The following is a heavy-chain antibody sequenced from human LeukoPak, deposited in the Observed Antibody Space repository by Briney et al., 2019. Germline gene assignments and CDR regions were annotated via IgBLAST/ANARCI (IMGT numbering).Heavy chain of an antibody. V-gene: IGHV3-74*01. CDR1: GFIFSSYW. Sequence: GGSLRLSCAASGFIFSSYWMHWVRQPPGKGLVWVSRINGDGSGANYADSVKGRFTISRDNAKSTLYLQMDSLRAEDTAVYYCARRTIGTLDYWGQGTLVTVSS. D-gene: IGHD1-14*01. J-gene: IGHJ4*02. CDR3: ARRTIGTLDY. CDR2: INGDGSGA.